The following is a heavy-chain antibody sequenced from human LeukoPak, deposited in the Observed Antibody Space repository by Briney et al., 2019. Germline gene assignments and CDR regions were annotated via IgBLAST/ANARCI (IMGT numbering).Heavy chain of an antibody. D-gene: IGHD6-13*01. CDR2: IFYRGAT. Sequence: PSETLSLTCTVSGASISSYYWSWIRQPPGKGLEWIGYIFYRGATHYNPSLKSRVTISVDTSKNQFSLRLTSVTAADTAVYYCASGPYPAAGTDRQFDYWGQGILVTVFS. CDR3: ASGPYPAAGTDRQFDY. J-gene: IGHJ4*02. V-gene: IGHV4-59*01. CDR1: GASISSYY.